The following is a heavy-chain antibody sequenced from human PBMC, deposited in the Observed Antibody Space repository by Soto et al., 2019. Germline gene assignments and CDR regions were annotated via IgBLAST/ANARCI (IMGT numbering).Heavy chain of an antibody. V-gene: IGHV3-30*18. CDR1: GFTFSSYG. CDR3: AKDLEVGATMLYAFDI. CDR2: ISYDGSNK. D-gene: IGHD1-26*01. J-gene: IGHJ3*02. Sequence: SLRLSCAASGFTFSSYGMHWVRQAPGKGLEWVAVISYDGSNKYYADSVKGRFTISRDNSKNTLYLQMNSLRAEDTAVYYCAKDLEVGATMLYAFDIWGQ.